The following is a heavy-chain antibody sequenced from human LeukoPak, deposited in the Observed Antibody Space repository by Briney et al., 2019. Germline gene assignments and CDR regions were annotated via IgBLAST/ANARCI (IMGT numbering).Heavy chain of an antibody. J-gene: IGHJ4*02. D-gene: IGHD2-15*01. V-gene: IGHV4-34*01. CDR1: GGSCSGYY. CDR3: ARGPSGGSCLDY. CDR2: INHSGST. Sequence: SETLSLTCAVYGGSCSGYYWSWIRQPPGKGLEWIGEINHSGSTNYNPSLKSRVTISVDTSKNQFSLKLSSVTAADTAVYYCARGPSGGSCLDYWGQGTLATVSS.